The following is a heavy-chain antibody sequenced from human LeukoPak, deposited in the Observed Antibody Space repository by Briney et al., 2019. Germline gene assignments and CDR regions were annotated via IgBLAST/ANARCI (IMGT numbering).Heavy chain of an antibody. D-gene: IGHD3-3*01. CDR2: FDPEDGET. J-gene: IGHJ4*02. Sequence: ASVKVSCKVSGYTLTELSMHWVRQAPGKGLEWMGGFDPEDGETIYAQKFQGRVTMTEDTSTDTAYLELSSLRSEDTAVYYCATDQRFLEWLFNYWGQGTLVTVSS. CDR3: ATDQRFLEWLFNY. V-gene: IGHV1-24*01. CDR1: GYTLTELS.